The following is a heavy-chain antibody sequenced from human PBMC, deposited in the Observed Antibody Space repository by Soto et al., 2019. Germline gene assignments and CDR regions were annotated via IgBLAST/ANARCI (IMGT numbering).Heavy chain of an antibody. CDR2: IIPVVGIP. CDR3: ARVLEFRDGYISHFDF. J-gene: IGHJ4*02. CDR1: GGTIRNYP. D-gene: IGHD5-12*01. Sequence: QVQLVQSGAEVKKPGSSVKVSCKAAGGTIRNYPFSWVRQAPGQGLEWMGGIIPVVGIPNYAQKFQGRVTITADESTTTVYMELSSLRSEDTAVYYCARVLEFRDGYISHFDFWGQGTQVTVSS. V-gene: IGHV1-69*01.